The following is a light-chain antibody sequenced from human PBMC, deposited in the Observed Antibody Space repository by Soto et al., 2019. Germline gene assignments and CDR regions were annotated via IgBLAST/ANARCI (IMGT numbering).Light chain of an antibody. CDR1: QSINNR. CDR2: DAS. J-gene: IGKJ1*01. Sequence: IEMTQSPASLSASIVDRVTVSCRASQSINNRLAWYQQMPGKAPNLLIYDASSLESGVPSRFRGSGSETEFTLTISGLQPDDFATYYCQQFIDGWTFGQGTKVDI. V-gene: IGKV1-5*01. CDR3: QQFIDGWT.